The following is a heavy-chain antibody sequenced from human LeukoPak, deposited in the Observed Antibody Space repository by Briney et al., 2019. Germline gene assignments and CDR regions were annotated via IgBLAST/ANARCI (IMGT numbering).Heavy chain of an antibody. CDR3: ARDLDSSSWAF. CDR2: ISSSSSSI. J-gene: IGHJ4*02. D-gene: IGHD6-13*01. CDR1: GFTFSSYS. Sequence: GGSLRLSCAASGFTFSSYSMNWVRQAPGKGLEGVSTISSSSSSIYYADSVKGRFTISRDNAKNSLYLQMNSLRAEDTAVYYSARDLDSSSWAFGGQGTLVTVSS. V-gene: IGHV3-21*01.